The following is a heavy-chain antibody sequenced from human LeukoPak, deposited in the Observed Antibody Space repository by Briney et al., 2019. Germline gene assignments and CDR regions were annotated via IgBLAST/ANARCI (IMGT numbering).Heavy chain of an antibody. J-gene: IGHJ4*02. Sequence: ASVKVSCKASGYTFTGYYMHWVRQAPGQGLEWMGWINPNSGGTNYAQKFQGRVTMTRDTSTSTAYMELSRLRSDDTAVYYCARVLVQWYYFDYWGQGTLVTVSS. V-gene: IGHV1-2*02. CDR1: GYTFTGYY. D-gene: IGHD6-19*01. CDR3: ARVLVQWYYFDY. CDR2: INPNSGGT.